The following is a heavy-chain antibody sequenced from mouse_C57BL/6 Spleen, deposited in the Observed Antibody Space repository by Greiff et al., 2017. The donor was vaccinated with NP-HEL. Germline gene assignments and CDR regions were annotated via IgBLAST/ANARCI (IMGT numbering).Heavy chain of an antibody. Sequence: QVQLKESGPELVKPGASVKISCKASGYAFSSSWMNWVKQRPGKGLEWIGRIYPGDGDTNYNGKFKGKATLTADKSSSTAYMQLSSLTSEDSAVYFCASLEPYYFDYWGQGTTLTVSS. CDR1: GYAFSSSW. V-gene: IGHV1-82*01. CDR3: ASLEPYYFDY. J-gene: IGHJ2*01. CDR2: IYPGDGDT.